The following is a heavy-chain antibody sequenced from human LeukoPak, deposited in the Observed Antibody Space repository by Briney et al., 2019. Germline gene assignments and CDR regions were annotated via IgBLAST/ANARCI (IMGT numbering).Heavy chain of an antibody. Sequence: SETLSPTCGVYGGSFSGYYWSWIRQPPGKGLEWIGEINHSGSTNYNPSLKSRVTISVDTSKNQFSLKLSSVTAADTAVYYCARGISGSYRIDYWGQGTLVTVSS. V-gene: IGHV4-34*01. J-gene: IGHJ4*02. D-gene: IGHD1-26*01. CDR3: ARGISGSYRIDY. CDR1: GGSFSGYY. CDR2: INHSGST.